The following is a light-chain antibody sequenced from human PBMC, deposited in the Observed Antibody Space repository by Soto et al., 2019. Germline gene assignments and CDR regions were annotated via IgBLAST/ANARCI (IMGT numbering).Light chain of an antibody. CDR2: GAA. CDR3: QQYGSSPYT. CDR1: QSIGSD. Sequence: EIVMTQSPATLSVSPGDRATLSCRASQSIGSDLAWYQLKPGQAPRLLIYGAATRATGIPAKFSGSGSRTEFSLTISSLQSEDSAVYYCQQYGSSPYTFGLGTKLEIK. J-gene: IGKJ2*01. V-gene: IGKV3-15*01.